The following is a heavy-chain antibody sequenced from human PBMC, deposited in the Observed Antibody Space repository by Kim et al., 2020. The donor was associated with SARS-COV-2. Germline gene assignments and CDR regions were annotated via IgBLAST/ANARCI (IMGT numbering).Heavy chain of an antibody. D-gene: IGHD3-22*01. CDR2: IVVGSGNT. Sequence: SVKVSCKASGFTFTSSAVQWVRQARGQRLEWIGWIVVGSGNTNYAQKFQERVTITRDMSTSTAYMELSSLRSEDTAVYYCAAAVYYDSSGYYYSGSESFDICDQGTMVTVSS. CDR1: GFTFTSSA. V-gene: IGHV1-58*01. CDR3: AAAVYYDSSGYYYSGSESFDI. J-gene: IGHJ3*02.